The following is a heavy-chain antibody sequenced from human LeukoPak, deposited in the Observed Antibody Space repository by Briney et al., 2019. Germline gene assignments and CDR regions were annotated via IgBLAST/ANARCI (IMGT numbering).Heavy chain of an antibody. D-gene: IGHD1-26*01. J-gene: IGHJ5*02. V-gene: IGHV3-13*01. CDR1: GFTFSTSD. CDR2: IGTGGDT. CDR3: ARVYYEASLHP. Sequence: GGSLRLSCAASGFTFSTSDMHWVRQVTGKGLEWVSAIGTGGDTYYPGSVKGRFTISRDNAENSLYLQMSSLRAEDTAVYYCARVYYEASLHPWGQGTLVTVSS.